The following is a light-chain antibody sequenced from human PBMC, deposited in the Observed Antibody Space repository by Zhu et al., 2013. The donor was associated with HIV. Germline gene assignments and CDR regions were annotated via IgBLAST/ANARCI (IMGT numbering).Light chain of an antibody. J-gene: IGKJ4*01. CDR1: QSVSSSY. V-gene: IGKV3-20*01. Sequence: EIVLTQSPGTLSLSPGERATLSCTASQSVSSSYLTWYQQRPGQAPRLLIFGASSRASGIPDRFSGSGSGTDFTLTISRLEPEDFAVYYCQQYDSSPLTFGGGDQGGDQ. CDR2: GAS. CDR3: QQYDSSPLT.